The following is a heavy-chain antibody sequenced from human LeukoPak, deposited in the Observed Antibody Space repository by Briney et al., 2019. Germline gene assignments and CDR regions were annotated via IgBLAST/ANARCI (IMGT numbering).Heavy chain of an antibody. J-gene: IGHJ3*02. Sequence: PGGSLRLSCAASGFTFSSYGMHWVRQAPGKGLEWVAVISYDGSNKYYADSVKGRFTISRDNSKNTLYLQMNSLRAEDTAVYYCAKDLSPMDGDYGFFSANAFDIWGQGTMVTVSS. V-gene: IGHV3-30*18. CDR1: GFTFSSYG. D-gene: IGHD4-17*01. CDR3: AKDLSPMDGDYGFFSANAFDI. CDR2: ISYDGSNK.